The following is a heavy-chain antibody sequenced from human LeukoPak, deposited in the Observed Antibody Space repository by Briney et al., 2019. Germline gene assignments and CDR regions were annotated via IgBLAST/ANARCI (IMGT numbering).Heavy chain of an antibody. V-gene: IGHV1-18*01. CDR1: GYTFTNYG. CDR2: ISAYNGNT. D-gene: IGHD3-22*01. CDR3: AREGSGYYYVDY. Sequence: GASGKVSCKAAGYTFTNYGISWGPQAPGQRLKGMGWISAYNGNTKYAQKVQGRVTMTTDTSTSTAYMELRSLRSDDTAMYYCAREGSGYYYVDYWGQGTLVTVSS. J-gene: IGHJ4*02.